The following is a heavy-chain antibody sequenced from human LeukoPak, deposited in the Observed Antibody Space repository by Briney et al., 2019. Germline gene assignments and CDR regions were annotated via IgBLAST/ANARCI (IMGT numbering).Heavy chain of an antibody. J-gene: IGHJ4*02. V-gene: IGHV3-23*01. CDR2: IGGSGGSP. Sequence: GGSLRLSCAASGFTFSNAWMSWVRQAPGKGLEWVSSIGGSGGSPYHGNSVKGRFSISRDNSKNTLYLQMNSLRDEDTAVYYCAKGGIGSSSGLDYWGQGTLVTVSS. CDR3: AKGGIGSSSGLDY. CDR1: GFTFSNAW. D-gene: IGHD5-18*01.